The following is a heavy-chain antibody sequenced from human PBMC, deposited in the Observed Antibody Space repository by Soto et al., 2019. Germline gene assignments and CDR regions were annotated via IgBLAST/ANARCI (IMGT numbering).Heavy chain of an antibody. V-gene: IGHV4-34*01. D-gene: IGHD1-1*01. CDR3: ARGSGIVALPGELEDVKYDY. CDR2: INESGST. CDR1: GQSFSGHS. J-gene: IGHJ4*02. Sequence: QVQLQQWGAGLVKPSETLSLSCAVYGQSFSGHSWAWIRQPPGKGLEWIGEINESGSTYYNPSLQSRVTISTDTSQNQFSLTLRSVSAADTAAYFCARGSGIVALPGELEDVKYDYWGQGTLVNVSS.